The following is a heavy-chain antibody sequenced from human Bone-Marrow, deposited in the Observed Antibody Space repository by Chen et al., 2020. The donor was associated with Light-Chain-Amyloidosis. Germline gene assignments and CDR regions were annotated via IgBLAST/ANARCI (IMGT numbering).Heavy chain of an antibody. CDR3: ARDRFYGSGSYYIFDY. CDR2: INAGNGNT. V-gene: IGHV1-3*01. Sequence: QVQLVQSGAVVKKPGVSVKVSCKASGYTFTNYALHWVRQAPGQRLEWMGWINAGNGNTKYSQKFQGRVTITRDTSASIAYMELSSLRSEDTAVYYCARDRFYGSGSYYIFDYWGQGTLVTVSS. J-gene: IGHJ4*02. CDR1: GYTFTNYA. D-gene: IGHD3-10*01.